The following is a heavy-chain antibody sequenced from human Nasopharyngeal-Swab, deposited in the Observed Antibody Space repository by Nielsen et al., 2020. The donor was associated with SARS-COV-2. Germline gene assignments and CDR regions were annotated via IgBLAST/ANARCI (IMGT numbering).Heavy chain of an antibody. J-gene: IGHJ6*02. CDR1: GFTFSDYA. CDR3: AKYGAFGVRSYYGLDV. V-gene: IGHV3-23*01. CDR2: ITGSAGRS. D-gene: IGHD4-17*01. Sequence: GGSLRLSCAASGFTFSDYAMGWVRQAPGKGLGWVSLITGSAGRSDYADSVKGRFTISRDNSKNTVYLQMNGLRVEDTAVYYCAKYGAFGVRSYYGLDVWGQGTTVTVSS.